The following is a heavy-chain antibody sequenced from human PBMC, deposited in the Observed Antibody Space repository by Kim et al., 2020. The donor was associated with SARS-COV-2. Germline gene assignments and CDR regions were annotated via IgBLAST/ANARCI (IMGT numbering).Heavy chain of an antibody. CDR1: GFTFDDYA. CDR2: ISWNSGSI. J-gene: IGHJ4*02. CDR3: AKGMGGLIAAAGSDY. Sequence: GGSLRLSCAASGFTFDDYAMHWVRQAPGKGLEWVSGISWNSGSIGYADSVKGRFTISRDNAKNSLYLQMNSLRAEDTALYYCAKGMGGLIAAAGSDYWGQGTLVTVSS. D-gene: IGHD6-13*01. V-gene: IGHV3-9*01.